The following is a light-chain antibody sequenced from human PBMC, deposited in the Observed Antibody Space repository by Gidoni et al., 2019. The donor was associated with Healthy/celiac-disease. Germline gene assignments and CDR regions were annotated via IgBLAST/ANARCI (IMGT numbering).Light chain of an antibody. J-gene: IGLJ1*01. CDR1: SIDVGGYNY. CDR2: EVS. Sequence: QSALTQPASVSGSPGQSITISCTGTSIDVGGYNYVSWYQQHPGKAPKLMIYEVSNRPSGVSTRFSGSKSGNTASLTISGLQAEDEADYYCSSYTSSSTPYVFGTGTKVTVL. CDR3: SSYTSSSTPYV. V-gene: IGLV2-14*01.